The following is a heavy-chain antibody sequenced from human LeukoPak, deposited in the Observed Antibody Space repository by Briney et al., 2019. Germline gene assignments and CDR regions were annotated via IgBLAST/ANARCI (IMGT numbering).Heavy chain of an antibody. CDR1: GFTFSSYS. J-gene: IGHJ6*02. V-gene: IGHV3-21*01. D-gene: IGHD3-10*01. CDR3: AREHYYGSGSYYYYGMDV. Sequence: GGSLRLSCAASGFTFSSYSMNWVRQAPGKGLEWVSSISSSSSYMYYADSVKGRFTISRDNAKNSLYLQMNSLRAEDTAVYYCAREHYYGSGSYYYYGMDVWGQGTTVTVSS. CDR2: ISSSSSYM.